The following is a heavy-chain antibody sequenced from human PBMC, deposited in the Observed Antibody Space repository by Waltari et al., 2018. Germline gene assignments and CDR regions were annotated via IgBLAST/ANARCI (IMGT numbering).Heavy chain of an antibody. CDR2: SYHSGST. V-gene: IGHV4-38-2*01. CDR3: ARHQVGGRDFEY. CDR1: GYSISSGYY. D-gene: IGHD1-26*01. J-gene: IGHJ4*02. Sequence: QVQLHESGPGLVKSSETLSLTCAVSGYSISSGYYWGWIRQPPGKGLEWIGTSYHSGSTYYKPSLKRRITISQDTAKNQFSLTLNSVTAADTAVYYCARHQVGGRDFEYWGQGTLVTVSS.